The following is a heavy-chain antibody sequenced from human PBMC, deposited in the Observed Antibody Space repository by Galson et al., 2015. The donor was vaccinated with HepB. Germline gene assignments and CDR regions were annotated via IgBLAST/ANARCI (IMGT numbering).Heavy chain of an antibody. V-gene: IGHV3-23*01. D-gene: IGHD1-26*01. CDR1: GFTFSSYA. CDR2: ISGSGGST. Sequence: SLRLSCAASGFTFSSYAMSWVRQAPGKGLEWVSAISGSGGSTYYADSVKGRFTISRDNSKNTLHLQMNSLRAEDTAVYYCAKASHSGSYPYYFDYWGQGTLVTVSS. CDR3: AKASHSGSYPYYFDY. J-gene: IGHJ4*02.